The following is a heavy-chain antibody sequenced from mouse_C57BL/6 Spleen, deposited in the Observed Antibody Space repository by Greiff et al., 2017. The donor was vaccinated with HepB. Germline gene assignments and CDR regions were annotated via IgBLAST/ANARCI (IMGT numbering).Heavy chain of an antibody. J-gene: IGHJ2*01. D-gene: IGHD1-1*01. V-gene: IGHV1-50*01. CDR3: ARGGTTVVDFDY. CDR2: IDPSDSYT. CDR1: GYTFTSYW. Sequence: VQLQQPGAELVKPGASVKLSCKASGYTFTSYWMQWVKQRPGQGLEWIGEIDPSDSYTNYNQKFKGKATLTVDTSSSTAYMQLSSLTSEDSAVYYCARGGTTVVDFDYWGQGTTLTVSS.